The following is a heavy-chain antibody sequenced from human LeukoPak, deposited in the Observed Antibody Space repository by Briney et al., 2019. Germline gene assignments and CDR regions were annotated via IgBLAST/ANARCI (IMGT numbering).Heavy chain of an antibody. V-gene: IGHV4-39*01. D-gene: IGHD6-19*01. CDR2: IYYSGST. CDR3: ARLNGVAGKFDY. CDR1: GGSISSSSYY. J-gene: IGHJ4*02. Sequence: SETLSLTCTVSGGSISSSSYYWGWIRQPPGKGLEWIGSIYYSGSTYYNPSLKSRVTISVDTSKNQFSLKLNSVTAADTAVYFCARLNGVAGKFDYWGPGTLITVSS.